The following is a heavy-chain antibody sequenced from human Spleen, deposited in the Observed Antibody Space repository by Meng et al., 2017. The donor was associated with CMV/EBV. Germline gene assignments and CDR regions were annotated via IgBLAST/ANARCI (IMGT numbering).Heavy chain of an antibody. CDR2: IYWNDDK. V-gene: IGHV2-5*01. Sequence: SGPTLVKPTQTLTLTCTFSGFSLSTSGVGVGWFRQPPGKALEWLALIYWNDDKCYSPSLKSRLTITKDTSKNQVVLTMTNMDPVDTATYYCAHRRRSSWRFDYWGQGTLVTVSS. CDR1: GFSLSTSGVG. CDR3: AHRRRSSWRFDY. J-gene: IGHJ4*02. D-gene: IGHD6-13*01.